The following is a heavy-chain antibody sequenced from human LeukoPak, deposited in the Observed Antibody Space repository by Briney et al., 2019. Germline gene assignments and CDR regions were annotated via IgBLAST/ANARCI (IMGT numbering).Heavy chain of an antibody. CDR1: GFTFSTYT. V-gene: IGHV3-23*01. CDR2: ISNSGGRT. D-gene: IGHD2/OR15-2a*01. Sequence: PGGSLTLSCAASGFTFSTYTMSWVRQAPRKGLEWVSGISNSGGRTYYAESVKGRFTISRDNSKSTLYLQMNSLRPEDTAVYYCAKRLTASSIWTSLDPWGQGTLVTVSS. CDR3: AKRLTASSIWTSLDP. J-gene: IGHJ5*02.